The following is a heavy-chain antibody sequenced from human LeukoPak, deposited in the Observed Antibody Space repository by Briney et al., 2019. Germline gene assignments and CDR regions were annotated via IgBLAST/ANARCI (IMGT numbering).Heavy chain of an antibody. J-gene: IGHJ2*01. Sequence: GGSLRLSCAASGFSFEDHGMAWVRQVPGKGLEWVSGINWDGGSTGYGDSVRGRFTISRDNVKNSLYLQMNGLRAEDTASYYCAGGDSSGWYFDLWGRGTLVTVSS. D-gene: IGHD6-19*01. CDR2: INWDGGST. CDR1: GFSFEDHG. V-gene: IGHV3-20*04. CDR3: AGGDSSGWYFDL.